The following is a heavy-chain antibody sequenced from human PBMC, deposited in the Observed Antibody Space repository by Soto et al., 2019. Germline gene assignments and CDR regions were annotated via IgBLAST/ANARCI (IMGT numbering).Heavy chain of an antibody. CDR1: GFTFSPYE. CDR3: VREAPCSNGVCQFDY. J-gene: IGHJ4*02. CDR2: ISSSGSTI. D-gene: IGHD2-8*01. V-gene: IGHV3-48*03. Sequence: GGSLRLSCAASGFTFSPYEMSWVRQSPGKGLEWISYISSSGSTIHYADSVKGRFSISRDNAKKSLFLQMNSLRAEDTAVYYCVREAPCSNGVCQFDYWGRGTLVTVSS.